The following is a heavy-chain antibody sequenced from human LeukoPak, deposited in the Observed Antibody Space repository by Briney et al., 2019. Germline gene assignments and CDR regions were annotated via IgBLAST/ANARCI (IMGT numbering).Heavy chain of an antibody. Sequence: PGGSLRLSCAASGFTFSSYGMHWVRQAPGKGLEWVAVIWYDGSNKYYADSVKGRFTVSRDNSKNTLYLQMNSLRAEDTAVYYCARDYRELWFADLSLGAFDIWGQGTMVTVSS. CDR3: ARDYRELWFADLSLGAFDI. D-gene: IGHD3-10*01. CDR1: GFTFSSYG. V-gene: IGHV3-33*01. CDR2: IWYDGSNK. J-gene: IGHJ3*02.